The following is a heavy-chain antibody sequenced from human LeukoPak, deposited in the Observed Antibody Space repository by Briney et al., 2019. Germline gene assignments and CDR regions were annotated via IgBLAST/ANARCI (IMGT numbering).Heavy chain of an antibody. Sequence: GASVTVSCKASGYTFTSYAMNWVRQAPGQGLEWMGWISTYNGNPNPAQKFQGRVTMTTDSSTNTAYMELRSLRSDDTAVYYCARVMGPPDHWGQGTLVTVSS. V-gene: IGHV1-18*01. CDR2: ISTYNGNP. CDR3: ARVMGPPDH. CDR1: GYTFTSYA. D-gene: IGHD3-16*01. J-gene: IGHJ5*02.